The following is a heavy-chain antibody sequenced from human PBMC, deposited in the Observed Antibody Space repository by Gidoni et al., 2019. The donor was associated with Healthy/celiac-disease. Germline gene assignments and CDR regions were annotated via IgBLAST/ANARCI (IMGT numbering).Heavy chain of an antibody. Sequence: EVQLLESGGGLVQPGGSLRLSCAASGFPFSSYAMSWVRQAPGKGLEWVSAISGSGGSTYYADSVKGRFTISRDNSKNTLYLQMNSLRAEDTAVYYCAKDSSGSYYIFDYWGQGTLVTVSS. CDR1: GFPFSSYA. D-gene: IGHD1-26*01. CDR3: AKDSSGSYYIFDY. CDR2: ISGSGGST. J-gene: IGHJ4*02. V-gene: IGHV3-23*01.